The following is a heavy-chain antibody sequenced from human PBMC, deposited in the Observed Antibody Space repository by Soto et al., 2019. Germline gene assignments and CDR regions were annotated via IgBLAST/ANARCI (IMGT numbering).Heavy chain of an antibody. J-gene: IGHJ6*02. CDR2: ISAYNGNT. CDR3: ARPYYYDSSGYPFPYYYGMDV. D-gene: IGHD3-22*01. CDR1: GYTFTSYG. Sequence: QVQLVQSGAEVKKPGASVKVSCKASGYTFTSYGISWVRQAPGQGLEWMGWISAYNGNTNYAQKRQGRVTMTTDTSTSTAYMELRSLRSDDTAVYYCARPYYYDSSGYPFPYYYGMDVWGQGTTVTVSS. V-gene: IGHV1-18*01.